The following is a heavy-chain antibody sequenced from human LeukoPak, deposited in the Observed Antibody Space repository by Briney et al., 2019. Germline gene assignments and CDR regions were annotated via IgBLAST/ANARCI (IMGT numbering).Heavy chain of an antibody. CDR2: IILIFGTA. J-gene: IGHJ4*02. V-gene: IGHV1-69*06. CDR1: GGTFSSYA. D-gene: IGHD3-22*01. CDR3: AYYYDSSGYPGY. Sequence: ASVKVSCKASGGTFSSYAISWVRQAPGQGLEWMGRIILIFGTANYAQKFQGRVTITADKSTSTAYMELSSLRSEDTAVYYCAYYYDSSGYPGYWGQGTLVTVSS.